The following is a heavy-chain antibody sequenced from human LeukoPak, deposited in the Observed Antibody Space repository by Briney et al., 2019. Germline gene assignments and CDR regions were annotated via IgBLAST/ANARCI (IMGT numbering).Heavy chain of an antibody. D-gene: IGHD1-1*01. CDR1: GFTFSNYW. J-gene: IGHJ6*02. Sequence: GGSLRLSCAASGFTFSNYWMHWVRQAPGKGLVWVSRSNSGGSSTSYADAVKGRFTISRDNAKNTLYLHMNSLKAKDTAVYYCARESTVYYGVDVWGQGTTITVFS. V-gene: IGHV3-74*01. CDR3: ARESTVYYGVDV. CDR2: SNSGGSST.